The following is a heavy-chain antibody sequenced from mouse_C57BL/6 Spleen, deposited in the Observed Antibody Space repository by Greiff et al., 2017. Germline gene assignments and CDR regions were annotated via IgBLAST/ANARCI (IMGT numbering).Heavy chain of an antibody. CDR3: ARGYYGSSFDY. CDR1: GYTFTSYW. Sequence: QVQLQQPGAELVMPGASVKLSCKASGYTFTSYWMHWVKQRPGQGLEWIGEIDPSDSYTNYNQKFQGKSTLTVDKSSSTAYMQLSSLTSEDSAVYYCARGYYGSSFDYWGQGTTLTVSS. J-gene: IGHJ2*01. D-gene: IGHD1-1*01. V-gene: IGHV1-69*01. CDR2: IDPSDSYT.